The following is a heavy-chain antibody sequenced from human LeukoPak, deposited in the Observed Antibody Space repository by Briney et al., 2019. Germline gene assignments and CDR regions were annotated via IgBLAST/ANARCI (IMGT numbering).Heavy chain of an antibody. J-gene: IGHJ6*02. Sequence: GGSLRLSCAASGFTFDDYAMHWVRQAPGKGLEWVSLISGDGYSTYADSVKGRFTISGDNSKNSLYLQMNSLRTEDTALYYCAKSRGGPTMVRGVTSATDVYGMDVWGQGTTVTVSS. V-gene: IGHV3-43*02. CDR2: ISGDGYST. D-gene: IGHD3-10*01. CDR1: GFTFDDYA. CDR3: AKSRGGPTMVRGVTSATDVYGMDV.